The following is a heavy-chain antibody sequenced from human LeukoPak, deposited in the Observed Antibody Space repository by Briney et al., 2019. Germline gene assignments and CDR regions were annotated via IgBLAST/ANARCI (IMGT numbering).Heavy chain of an antibody. J-gene: IGHJ6*02. D-gene: IGHD2-8*01. CDR3: ARSSYCTNGVCYPLYYYGMDV. V-gene: IGHV4-31*03. CDR2: IYYSGST. Sequence: SETLSLTCTVSGGSISSGGYYWSWIRQHPGKGLEWIGYIYYSGSTYYNPSLKSRVTISVDTSKNQFSLKLSSVTAADTAVYYCARSSYCTNGVCYPLYYYGMDVWGQGTTVTVSS. CDR1: GGSISSGGYY.